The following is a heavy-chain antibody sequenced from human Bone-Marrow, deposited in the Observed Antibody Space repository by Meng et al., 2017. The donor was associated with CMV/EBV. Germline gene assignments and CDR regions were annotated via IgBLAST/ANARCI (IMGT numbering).Heavy chain of an antibody. V-gene: IGHV3-48*04. J-gene: IGHJ4*02. CDR3: ARDRGSIGY. D-gene: IGHD3-10*01. CDR2: ISSSSSTI. Sequence: GGSLRLSCAASGFTFSTYNMNWVRQAPGKGLEWVSYISSSSSTIYYADSVKGRFTISRDNAKNSLYLQMNSLRAEDTAVYYCARDRGSIGYWGQGTLVTVSS. CDR1: GFTFSTYN.